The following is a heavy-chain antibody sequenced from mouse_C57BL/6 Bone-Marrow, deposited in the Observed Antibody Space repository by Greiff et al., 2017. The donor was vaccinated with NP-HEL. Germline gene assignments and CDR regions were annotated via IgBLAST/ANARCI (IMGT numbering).Heavy chain of an antibody. V-gene: IGHV1-59*01. CDR3: AREGNHDY. Sequence: VQLQQPGAELVRPGTSVKLSCKASGYTFTSYWMHWVKQRPGQGLEWIGVIDPSDSYTNYNQKFKGKATLTVDTSSSTAYMQLSSLTSEDSAVYYCAREGNHDYWGQGTTLTVSS. CDR1: GYTFTSYW. D-gene: IGHD2-1*01. CDR2: IDPSDSYT. J-gene: IGHJ2*01.